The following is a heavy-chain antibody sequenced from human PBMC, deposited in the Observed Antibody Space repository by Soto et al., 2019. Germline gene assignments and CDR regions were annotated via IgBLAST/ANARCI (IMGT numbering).Heavy chain of an antibody. Sequence: EVQLVESGGGLVQPGGSLKLSCAASGFTFSGSAMHWVRQASGKGLEWVGRIRSKANSYATAYAASVKGRFTISRDDSKNTAYLQMNSLKTEDTAVYYCTRFVSTGANMIVVADDDAFDIWGQGTMVTVSS. CDR3: TRFVSTGANMIVVADDDAFDI. D-gene: IGHD3-22*01. V-gene: IGHV3-73*02. J-gene: IGHJ3*02. CDR1: GFTFSGSA. CDR2: IRSKANSYAT.